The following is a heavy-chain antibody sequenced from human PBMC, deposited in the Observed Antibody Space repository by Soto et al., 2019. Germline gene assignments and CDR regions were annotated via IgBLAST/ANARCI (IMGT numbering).Heavy chain of an antibody. CDR3: AREGRARGTSFDY. CDR1: GYTFTGYY. CDR2: INPNRGGT. Sequence: ASVKVSCKASGYTFTGYYMHWVRQAPGQGLEWMGWINPNRGGTNYAQKFQGWVTMTRDTSISTAYMALSRLRSDDTAVYYCAREGRARGTSFDYWGQGTLVTVSS. V-gene: IGHV1-2*04. D-gene: IGHD1-1*01. J-gene: IGHJ4*02.